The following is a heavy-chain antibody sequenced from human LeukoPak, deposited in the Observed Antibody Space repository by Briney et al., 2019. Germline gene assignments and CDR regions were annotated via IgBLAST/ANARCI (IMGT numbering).Heavy chain of an antibody. CDR1: GFTFSSYG. Sequence: GGSPRLSCAASGFTFSSYGMHWVRQAPGKGLEWAAVIWYDGSNKYYADSVKGRFTISRDNSKNTLYLQMNSLRAEDTAVYYCARDQDSGHFDYWGQGTLVTVSS. J-gene: IGHJ4*02. V-gene: IGHV3-33*01. CDR2: IWYDGSNK. CDR3: ARDQDSGHFDY. D-gene: IGHD1-26*01.